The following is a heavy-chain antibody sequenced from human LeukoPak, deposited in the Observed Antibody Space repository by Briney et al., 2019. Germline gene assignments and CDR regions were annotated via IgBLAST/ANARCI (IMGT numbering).Heavy chain of an antibody. D-gene: IGHD5-18*01. J-gene: IGHJ4*02. CDR2: INHSGST. CDR1: GGSFSGYY. CDR3: ARHIVGYSYGRSYYFDY. V-gene: IGHV4-34*01. Sequence: SETLSLTCAVYGGSFSGYYWSWIRHPPGKGLEWIGEINHSGSTNYNPSLKSRVTISVDTSKNQFSLKLSSVTAADTAVYYCARHIVGYSYGRSYYFDYWGQGTLVTVSS.